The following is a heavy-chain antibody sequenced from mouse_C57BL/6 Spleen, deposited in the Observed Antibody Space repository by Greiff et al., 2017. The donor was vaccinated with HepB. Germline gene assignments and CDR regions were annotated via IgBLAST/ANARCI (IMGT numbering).Heavy chain of an antibody. D-gene: IGHD2-4*01. Sequence: VQLKQSGAELVRPGASVKLSCTASGFNIKDDYMHWVKQRPEQGLEWIGWIDPENGDTEYASKFQGKATITADTSSNTAYLQLSSLTSEDTAVYYCTTRGIYYDYPYYFDYWGQGTTLTVSS. J-gene: IGHJ2*01. CDR1: GFNIKDDY. CDR3: TTRGIYYDYPYYFDY. CDR2: IDPENGDT. V-gene: IGHV14-4*01.